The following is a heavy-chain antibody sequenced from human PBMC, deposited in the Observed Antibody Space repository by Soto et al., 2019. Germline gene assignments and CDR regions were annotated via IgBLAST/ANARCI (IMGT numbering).Heavy chain of an antibody. CDR3: ARDPYCTRGNCSSYYYYYGLDV. J-gene: IGHJ6*02. CDR1: GFTFSSYS. CDR2: ITSSNTTI. V-gene: IGHV3-48*01. Sequence: EVQLVESGGGLVQPGGSLRLSCAASGFTFSSYSMNWVRQAPGKGLEWVSYITSSNTTIYYADSVKGRFTISRDNAKNSLYLQVNSLRAEDTGVYYCARDPYCTRGNCSSYYYYYGLDVWGQGTTVTVSS. D-gene: IGHD2-15*01.